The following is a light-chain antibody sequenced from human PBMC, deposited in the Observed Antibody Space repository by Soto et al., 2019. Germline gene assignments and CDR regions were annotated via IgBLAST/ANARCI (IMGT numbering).Light chain of an antibody. V-gene: IGKV3-15*01. Sequence: DIVMTQSPATLSVSPGERATLSCRASQSIASKLAWYQQRPGQAPRLLIYGASTRATGVPVRFSGSGSGTEFTLTISSLQSEDFAVYYCHHYNNWPHTFGGGTKVEI. CDR3: HHYNNWPHT. CDR1: QSIASK. CDR2: GAS. J-gene: IGKJ4*01.